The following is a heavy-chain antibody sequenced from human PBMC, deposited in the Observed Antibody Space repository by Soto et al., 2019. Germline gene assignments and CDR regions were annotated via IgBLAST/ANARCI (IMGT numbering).Heavy chain of an antibody. Sequence: SQPLSLPCAISGDSVSSNSAAWNLIRQSPSRGLEWLGRTYYRSKWYNDYAVSVKSRITINPDTSKNQFSLQLNSVTPEDTAVYYCARSMMVRGVFNWFDPWGQGTLVTVSS. CDR2: TYYRSKWYN. CDR3: ARSMMVRGVFNWFDP. J-gene: IGHJ5*02. CDR1: GDSVSSNSAA. V-gene: IGHV6-1*01. D-gene: IGHD3-10*01.